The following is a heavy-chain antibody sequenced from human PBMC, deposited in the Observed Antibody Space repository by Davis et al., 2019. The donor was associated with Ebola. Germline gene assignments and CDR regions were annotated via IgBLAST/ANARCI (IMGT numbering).Heavy chain of an antibody. CDR2: ISSSSSTI. J-gene: IGHJ3*02. CDR1: GFTFSSYS. V-gene: IGHV3-48*02. D-gene: IGHD3-16*01. CDR3: AHPWGRDAFDI. Sequence: PGGSLRLSCAASGFTFSSYSINWVRQAPGKGLEWVSYISSSSSTIYYADSVKGRFTISRDNAKNSLYPQMNSLSDEDTAVYYCAHPWGRDAFDIWGRGTMVTVSS.